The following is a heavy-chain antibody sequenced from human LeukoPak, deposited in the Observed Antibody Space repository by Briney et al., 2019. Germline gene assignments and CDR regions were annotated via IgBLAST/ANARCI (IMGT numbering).Heavy chain of an antibody. Sequence: ASVKVSCKASGYTFTSYGFHWVRQAPGQRLEWMGWINSKNGNTNYAQNLQGRVTLTTDSSTNTAFMELRSLRSDDTALYYCAKDHLPKATGIRYGFDSWGQGTMVTVSS. V-gene: IGHV1-18*01. D-gene: IGHD3-9*01. CDR1: GYTFTSYG. J-gene: IGHJ3*02. CDR3: AKDHLPKATGIRYGFDS. CDR2: INSKNGNT.